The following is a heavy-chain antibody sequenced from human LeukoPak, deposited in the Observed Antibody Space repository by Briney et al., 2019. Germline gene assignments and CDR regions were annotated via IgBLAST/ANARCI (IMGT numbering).Heavy chain of an antibody. CDR3: ARGVSTSRTLFDWFDP. V-gene: IGHV4-59*01. D-gene: IGHD2-2*01. Sequence: SETLSLTCTVSGGSISSYYWGWIRQPPGKGLEWIGYICYSGSTNYNPSLKSRVTISVDTSKNQFSLKLSSVTAADTAVYYCARGVSTSRTLFDWFDPWGQGTLVTVSS. J-gene: IGHJ5*02. CDR2: ICYSGST. CDR1: GGSISSYY.